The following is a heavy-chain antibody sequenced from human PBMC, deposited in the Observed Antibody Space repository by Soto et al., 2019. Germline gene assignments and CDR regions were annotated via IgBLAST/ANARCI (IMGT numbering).Heavy chain of an antibody. CDR2: ISSSSSTI. J-gene: IGHJ5*02. CDR3: ARSPYSSSWYNWFDP. V-gene: IGHV3-48*01. Sequence: EVQLVESGGGLVQPGGSLRLSCAASGFTFSSYSMNWVRQAPGKGLEWVSYISSSSSTIYYADSVKGRFTISRDNAKNTLYLKMNSLRAEDTAVYYCARSPYSSSWYNWFDPWGQGTLVTVSS. CDR1: GFTFSSYS. D-gene: IGHD6-13*01.